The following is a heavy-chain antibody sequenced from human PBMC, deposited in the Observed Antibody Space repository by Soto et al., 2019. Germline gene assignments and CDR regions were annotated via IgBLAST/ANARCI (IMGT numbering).Heavy chain of an antibody. V-gene: IGHV1-8*01. CDR3: ARAPVDRYSADYFDN. D-gene: IGHD5-12*01. CDR2: MKPKSGNT. CDR1: GYTFTNND. Sequence: QVQLVQSGAEVKRPGASVKVSCKASGYTFTNNDINWVRQATGQRPEWMGWMKPKSGNTGYAQRFQGRVSMTRDNSITTAYMELRGLRSDDTAVYYCARAPVDRYSADYFDNWGQGTLVTVSS. J-gene: IGHJ4*02.